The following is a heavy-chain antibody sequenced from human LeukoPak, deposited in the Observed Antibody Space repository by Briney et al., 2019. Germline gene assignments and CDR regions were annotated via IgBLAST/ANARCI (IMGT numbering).Heavy chain of an antibody. V-gene: IGHV3-21*01. D-gene: IGHD3-22*01. CDR3: ARDSYTYYYDSSGYSDFDY. CDR1: GFTFSSYS. J-gene: IGHJ4*02. CDR2: ISSSSSYI. Sequence: GGSLRLSCAASGFTFSSYSMNWVRQAPGKGLEWVSSISSSSSYIYYADSVKGRFTISRDNAKNSLYLQMNSLRAEDTAVYYCARDSYTYYYDSSGYSDFDYWGQGTLVAVSS.